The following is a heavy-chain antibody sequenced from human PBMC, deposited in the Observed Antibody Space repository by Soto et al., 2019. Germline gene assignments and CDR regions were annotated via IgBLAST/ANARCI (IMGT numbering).Heavy chain of an antibody. V-gene: IGHV3-7*01. CDR1: GITFNSYW. D-gene: IGHD6-13*01. CDR3: ARIAASGRGWDV. J-gene: IGHJ6*02. CDR2: IKQDGSEE. Sequence: EVQLVESGGGLVQPGGSLRISCVDSGITFNSYWMSWVRQAPVKGLEWVGNIKQDGSEENYVDSVKGRFTISRDNAKNSIYLQMNSLRAEDTAVYYCARIAASGRGWDVWGQGTTVVVSS.